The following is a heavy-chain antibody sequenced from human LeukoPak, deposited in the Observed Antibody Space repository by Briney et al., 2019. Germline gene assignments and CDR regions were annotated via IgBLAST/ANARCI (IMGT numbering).Heavy chain of an antibody. J-gene: IGHJ4*02. CDR2: IGPCNGNT. CDR1: GYTFTSYS. V-gene: IGHV1-18*01. CDR3: ARARGLYTSSSEGVDY. D-gene: IGHD6-6*01. Sequence: ASVKVSCKASGYTFTSYSISWVRQAPGQGLEWMGWIGPCNGNTDYAQKLQGRVTMTTDTSTSTAYMELRSLRSDDTGVYYCARARGLYTSSSEGVDYWGQGTLVTVSS.